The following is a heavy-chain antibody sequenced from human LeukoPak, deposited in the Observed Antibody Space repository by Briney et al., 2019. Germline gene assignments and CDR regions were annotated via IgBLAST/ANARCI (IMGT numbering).Heavy chain of an antibody. Sequence: PGGSLRLSCAASGFTFCRYWKRWVRPAPGKGLVWVSRVNTDGRSKSYADSVKSRFTISRDNAKNTLYLQMYSRRAEDTAVYHCAREGRIMGDTIDYWGQGALVTVSS. CDR3: AREGRIMGDTIDY. CDR2: VNTDGRSK. CDR1: GFTFCRYW. V-gene: IGHV3-74*01. D-gene: IGHD1-26*01. J-gene: IGHJ4*02.